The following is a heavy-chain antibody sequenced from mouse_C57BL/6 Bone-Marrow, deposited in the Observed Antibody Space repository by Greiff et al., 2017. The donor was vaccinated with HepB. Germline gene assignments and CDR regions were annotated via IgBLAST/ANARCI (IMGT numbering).Heavy chain of an antibody. D-gene: IGHD1-1*01. CDR1: GFNIKDDY. CDR3: TTGYGSSSDWYFDV. J-gene: IGHJ1*03. V-gene: IGHV14-4*01. Sequence: VQLQQSGAELVRPGASVKLSCTASGFNIKDDYMHWVKQRPEQGLEWIGWIDPENGDTEYASKFQGKATITADPSSNPAYLQRSSLTSEDTAVYYCTTGYGSSSDWYFDVWGTGTTVTGSA. CDR2: IDPENGDT.